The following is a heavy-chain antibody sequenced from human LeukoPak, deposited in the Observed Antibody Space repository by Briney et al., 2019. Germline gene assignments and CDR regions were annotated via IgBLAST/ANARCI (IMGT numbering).Heavy chain of an antibody. CDR1: GGTFSSYA. D-gene: IGHD2-15*01. J-gene: IGHJ4*02. CDR3: ATPYGGSGGSYY. Sequence: ASVKVSCKASGGTFSSYAISWVRQAPGQGLEWMGGIIPIFGTANYAQKFQGRVTITADKSTSTAYMELSSLRSEDTAVYYCATPYGGSGGSYYWGQGTLVTVSS. V-gene: IGHV1-69*06. CDR2: IIPIFGTA.